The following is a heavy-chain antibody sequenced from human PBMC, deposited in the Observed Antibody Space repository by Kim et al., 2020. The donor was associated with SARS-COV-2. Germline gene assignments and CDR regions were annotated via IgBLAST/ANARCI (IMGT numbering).Heavy chain of an antibody. J-gene: IGHJ3*01. Sequence: GGSLRLSCAASGFTLSSYGMHWVRQVPGKGLVWVSRISADGSGITYADSVKGRFTISRDNAKNTLYLQMNSLRTEDMGLYHCARVLASNSVLFDVWGQGTMVTLSS. D-gene: IGHD1-26*01. CDR1: GFTLSSYG. CDR3: ARVLASNSVLFDV. V-gene: IGHV3-74*01. CDR2: ISADGSGI.